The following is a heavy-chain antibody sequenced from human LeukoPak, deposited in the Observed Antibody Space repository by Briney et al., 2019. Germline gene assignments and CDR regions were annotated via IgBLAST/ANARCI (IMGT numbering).Heavy chain of an antibody. Sequence: GGSLRLSCAASGFTFSNYWMHWVRQAPGKGLVWVSRINIDGSTRYADSVEGRFTISRDNAKNTLYLQMNSLRAEDTAVYYRARAGGSGWFDPWGQGTLVTVSS. CDR2: INIDGST. CDR1: GFTFSNYW. V-gene: IGHV3-74*01. J-gene: IGHJ5*02. D-gene: IGHD3-10*01. CDR3: ARAGGSGWFDP.